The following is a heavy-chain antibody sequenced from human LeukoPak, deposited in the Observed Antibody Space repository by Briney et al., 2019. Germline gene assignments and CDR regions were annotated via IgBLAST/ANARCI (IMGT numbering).Heavy chain of an antibody. CDR3: ARGYYYDSSGYPN. J-gene: IGHJ4*02. Sequence: SETLSLTCTVSGGSISSYYWSWIRQPPGKGLEWIGYIYHSGSTYYNPSLKSRVTISVDRSKNQFSLKLSSVTAADTAVYYCARGYYYDSSGYPNWGQGTLVTVSS. D-gene: IGHD3-22*01. CDR2: IYHSGST. CDR1: GGSISSYY. V-gene: IGHV4-59*12.